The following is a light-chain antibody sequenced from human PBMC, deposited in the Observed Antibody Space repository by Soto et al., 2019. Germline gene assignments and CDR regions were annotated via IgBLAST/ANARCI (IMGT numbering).Light chain of an antibody. V-gene: IGLV2-14*01. CDR3: QVWDSRGDRPV. CDR2: EFS. J-gene: IGLJ2*01. CDR1: SSDVGGYNY. Sequence: QSALTQPASVSGSPGQSITISCTGTSSDVGGYNYVSWYQQHPGKAPKLMIYEFSNRPSGVSNRFSGSKSDSTASLTISRVEVGDEADYYCQVWDSRGDRPVFGGGTKLTVL.